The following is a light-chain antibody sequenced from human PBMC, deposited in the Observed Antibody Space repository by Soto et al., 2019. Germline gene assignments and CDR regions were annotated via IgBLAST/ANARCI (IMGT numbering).Light chain of an antibody. CDR3: QQYNNWPPYT. Sequence: EILMTQSPATLSVSPGERATLSCRASQSVSSNLVWYQQKPGQAPRLLIYGASTRATGIPARFSGSGSGTEFTLTISSLQSEDFAVYYCQQYNNWPPYTFGQGTNLEIK. CDR2: GAS. CDR1: QSVSSN. J-gene: IGKJ2*01. V-gene: IGKV3D-15*01.